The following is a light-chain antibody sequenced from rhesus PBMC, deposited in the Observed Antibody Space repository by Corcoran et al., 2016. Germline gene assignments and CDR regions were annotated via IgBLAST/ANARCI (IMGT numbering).Light chain of an antibody. CDR3: EQYSSRPLT. J-gene: IGKJ4*01. Sequence: DIQMTQSPSSLSASVGDTVTITCRASQGISSWLAWYQQKPGKAPKLLIYKASSLQSGVPSRFSGSGSGTDFTLTISSLQSEDFATYYCEQYSSRPLTFGGGTKVEIK. V-gene: IGKV1-22*01. CDR2: KAS. CDR1: QGISSW.